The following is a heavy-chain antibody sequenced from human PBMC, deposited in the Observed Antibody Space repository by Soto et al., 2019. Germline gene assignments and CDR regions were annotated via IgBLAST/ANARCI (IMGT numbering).Heavy chain of an antibody. CDR3: ARQRPTDGRWEFANYYGMDV. J-gene: IGHJ6*02. CDR2: IYYSGST. D-gene: IGHD1-26*01. Sequence: SETLSLTCTVSGGSISSGDYYWSWIRQPPGKGLEWIGYIYYSGSTYYNPSLKSRVTISVDTSKNQFSLKLSSVTAADTAVYYCARQRPTDGRWEFANYYGMDVWGQGTPVTVSS. V-gene: IGHV4-30-4*01. CDR1: GGSISSGDYY.